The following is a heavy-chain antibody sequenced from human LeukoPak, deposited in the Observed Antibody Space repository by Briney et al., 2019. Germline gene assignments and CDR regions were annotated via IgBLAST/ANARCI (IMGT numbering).Heavy chain of an antibody. CDR3: ARVAEGSSRALNSPSDY. Sequence: GGSLRLSCVASGFTLSSYSMNWVRRAPGKGLEWVSSISSGSSYIYYADSVEGRFTISRDNAKNSLYLQMNSLRAEDTAVYYCARVAEGSSRALNSPSDYWGQGTLVTVSS. J-gene: IGHJ4*02. CDR2: ISSGSSYI. CDR1: GFTLSSYS. D-gene: IGHD6-13*01. V-gene: IGHV3-21*01.